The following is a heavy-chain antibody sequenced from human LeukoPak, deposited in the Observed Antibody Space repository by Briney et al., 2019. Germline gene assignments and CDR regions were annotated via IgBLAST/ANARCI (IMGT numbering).Heavy chain of an antibody. CDR1: GFTFDDYA. CDR2: ISWNSGSM. V-gene: IGHV3-9*01. CDR3: AKGYGYTYTDY. D-gene: IGHD5-24*01. J-gene: IGHJ4*02. Sequence: QPGRSLRLSCAASGFTFDDYAMHWVRQAPGKGLEWVSGISWNSGSMAYADSVKGRFTISRDNAKNSLYLQMNSLRAEDTALYYCAKGYGYTYTDYWGQGTLVTVSS.